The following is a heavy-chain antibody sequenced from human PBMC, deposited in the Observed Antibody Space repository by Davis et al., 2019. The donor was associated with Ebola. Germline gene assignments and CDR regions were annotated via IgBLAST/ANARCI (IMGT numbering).Heavy chain of an antibody. D-gene: IGHD3-22*01. V-gene: IGHV4-31*03. CDR3: ARDLRYDSSGYDYYFYMDV. CDR1: GGSISRGGSY. J-gene: IGHJ6*03. CDR2: IYYRGST. Sequence: PSETLSLTCTVSGGSISRGGSYWTWIRQHPGKGLEWIGYIYYRGSTYYKPSLKSRVTLSLDTSKNQFSLNLYSVTAADTAVYYCARDLRYDSSGYDYYFYMDVWGKGTTVTVSS.